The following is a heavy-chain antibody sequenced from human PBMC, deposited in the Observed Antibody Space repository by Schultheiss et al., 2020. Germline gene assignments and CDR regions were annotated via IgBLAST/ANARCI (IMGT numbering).Heavy chain of an antibody. CDR3: AGVHNYGLDN. Sequence: GSLRLSCAASGFTFSSYWMAWVRQAPGKGLEWVANTKEDGSEKYYVDSVKGRFTISRDNAKNSLYLQMNSLRAEDTAAYYCAGVHNYGLDNWGQGTLVTVSS. J-gene: IGHJ4*02. CDR1: GFTFSSYW. D-gene: IGHD5-18*01. V-gene: IGHV3-7*01. CDR2: TKEDGSEK.